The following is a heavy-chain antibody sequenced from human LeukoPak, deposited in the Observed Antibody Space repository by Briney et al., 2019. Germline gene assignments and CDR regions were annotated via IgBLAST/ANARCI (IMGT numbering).Heavy chain of an antibody. CDR3: ARYSSNLRRSRAFDY. CDR1: GGSINNGGYY. J-gene: IGHJ4*02. V-gene: IGHV4-31*03. D-gene: IGHD2-15*01. Sequence: PSETLSLTCTVSGGSINNGGYYWSWIRQHPGKGLEWIGYIYYSGSSYYNPSLKSRVTISVDTSKNQFSLKLSSVTAADTAVYYCARYSSNLRRSRAFDYWGQGTLVTVSS. CDR2: IYYSGSS.